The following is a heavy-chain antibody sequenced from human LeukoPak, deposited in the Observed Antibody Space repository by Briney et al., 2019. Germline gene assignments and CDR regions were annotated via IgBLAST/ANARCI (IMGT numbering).Heavy chain of an antibody. J-gene: IGHJ2*01. Sequence: SGGSLRLSCTASGFTFSTYGMHWVRQAPGKGLEWVTLISYDGSTKYYSDSVKGRFTLSRDNSKNTLYLQMNSLRAEDTAVYYCTKDLLALGYSYGLSYFDLWGRGTLVTVSS. D-gene: IGHD5-18*01. CDR2: ISYDGSTK. CDR3: TKDLLALGYSYGLSYFDL. V-gene: IGHV3-30*18. CDR1: GFTFSTYG.